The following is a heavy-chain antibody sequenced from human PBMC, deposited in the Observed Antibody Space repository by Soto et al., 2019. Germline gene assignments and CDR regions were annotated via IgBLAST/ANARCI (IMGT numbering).Heavy chain of an antibody. CDR1: GSTFRIYA. CDR2: ISGNGGT. Sequence: GGSLIVSWAASGSTFRIYAVSWVRQAPGKGLEWVSTISGNGGTSYADFVRGRFTISRDNSKNTLYLQMNSLRAEDTAVYFCAKDAPGSGWLSDYWGQGTLVTVSS. J-gene: IGHJ4*02. D-gene: IGHD3-22*01. V-gene: IGHV3-23*01. CDR3: AKDAPGSGWLSDY.